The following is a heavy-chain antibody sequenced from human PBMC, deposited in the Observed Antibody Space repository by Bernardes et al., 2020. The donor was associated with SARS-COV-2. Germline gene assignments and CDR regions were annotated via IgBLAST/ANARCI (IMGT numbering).Heavy chain of an antibody. V-gene: IGHV4-39*01. J-gene: IGHJ3*02. CDR3: ARHNFPQAGGGTFDI. D-gene: IGHD3-10*01. Sequence: SEPLSLTCSVYGGSISSHSYCWGWIRQPQGQGLEWIGSLCYSGNNSNNPSLTSRVTISVDTANNQLSLKMSSVTAADTAVYYCARHNFPQAGGGTFDIWGQGKMVTVAS. CDR1: GGSISSHSYC. CDR2: LCYSGNN.